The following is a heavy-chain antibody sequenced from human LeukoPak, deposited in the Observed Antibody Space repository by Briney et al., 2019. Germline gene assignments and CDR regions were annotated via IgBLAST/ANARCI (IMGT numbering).Heavy chain of an antibody. CDR3: ARLSSSWDNWFDP. CDR1: GGSISSFY. D-gene: IGHD6-13*01. CDR2: ISYSGST. J-gene: IGHJ5*02. Sequence: PSETLSLTCTVSGGSISSFYWSWIRQPPGKGLEWIGYISYSGSTNYNPSLKSRVTISVDTSKNQFSLKLSSVTAADTAVYYCARLSSSWDNWFDPWGQGTLVTVSS. V-gene: IGHV4-59*08.